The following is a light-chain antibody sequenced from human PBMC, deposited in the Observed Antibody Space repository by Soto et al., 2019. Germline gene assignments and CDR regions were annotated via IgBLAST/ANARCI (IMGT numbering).Light chain of an antibody. CDR1: SSDIGTYEY. V-gene: IGLV2-14*01. J-gene: IGLJ1*01. Sequence: QSVLTQPASVSGSPGQSITISCAGSSSDIGTYEYVSWYQQYPGKAPKLMIYEVNYRPSGVSNRFSGSKSGNTASLTISGLQAEDEGDYYCNSMTTSTSTRVVFGTGTKVTVL. CDR3: NSMTTSTSTRVV. CDR2: EVN.